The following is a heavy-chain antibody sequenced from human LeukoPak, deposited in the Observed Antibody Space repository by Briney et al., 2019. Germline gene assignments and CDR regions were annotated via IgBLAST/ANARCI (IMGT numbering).Heavy chain of an antibody. J-gene: IGHJ4*02. CDR1: GFTFSSYA. D-gene: IGHD3-3*01. Sequence: GGSLRLSCAASGFTFSSYAMHWVRQAPGKGLEWVAVISYDGSNKYYADSVKGRFTISRDNSKNTLYLQMNSLRAGDTAVCYCARVKTPGFWSGRYFDCWGQGTLVTVSS. CDR3: ARVKTPGFWSGRYFDC. V-gene: IGHV3-30-3*01. CDR2: ISYDGSNK.